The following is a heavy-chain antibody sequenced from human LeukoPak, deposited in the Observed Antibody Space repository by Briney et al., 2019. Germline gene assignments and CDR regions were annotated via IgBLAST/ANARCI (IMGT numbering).Heavy chain of an antibody. CDR1: GFTFSSYW. V-gene: IGHV3-7*03. CDR2: IKQAGSEK. J-gene: IGHJ3*02. CDR3: ARRVVTATDDAFDI. Sequence: GGSLRLSCAASGFTFSSYWRTWVRQAPGKGLEWVANIKQAGSEKYYVDSVKGRFTISRDNAQNSLYLQMNSLRAEDTAVYYCARRVVTATDDAFDIWGQGTMVTVSS. D-gene: IGHD2-21*02.